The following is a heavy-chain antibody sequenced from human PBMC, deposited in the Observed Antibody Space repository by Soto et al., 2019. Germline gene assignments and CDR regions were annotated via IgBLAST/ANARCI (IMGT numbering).Heavy chain of an antibody. J-gene: IGHJ1*01. V-gene: IGHV3-23*01. CDR2: ISGGSSVT. D-gene: IGHD3-10*01. CDR3: AKVLSKNYYYPFDF. Sequence: LRLSCTASGFTFSDYAMTWVRQAPGKGLEWVSTISGGSSVTYYGDSVKGRFTISRDNAKKTLFLQLNRLSAEDTATYYCAKVLSKNYYYPFDFRGQGTQVTVSS. CDR1: GFTFSDYA.